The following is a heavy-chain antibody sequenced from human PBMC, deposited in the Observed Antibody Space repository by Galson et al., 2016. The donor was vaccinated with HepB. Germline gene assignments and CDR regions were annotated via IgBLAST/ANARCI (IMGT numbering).Heavy chain of an antibody. D-gene: IGHD3-16*02. CDR1: GFPFSPYA. J-gene: IGHJ4*02. CDR2: LSGSGDVT. V-gene: IGHV3-23*01. CDR3: AKSGVWGTHRSPDY. Sequence: SLRLSCAASGFPFSPYAMSWVRQPPGKGLEWVSSLSGSGDVTHHADSVKGRFTISRDNSKTTLYLQMNSLRAEDTALYYCAKSGVWGTHRSPDYWGQGTLVTVSS.